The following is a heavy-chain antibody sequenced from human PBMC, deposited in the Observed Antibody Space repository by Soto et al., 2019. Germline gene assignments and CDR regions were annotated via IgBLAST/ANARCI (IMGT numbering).Heavy chain of an antibody. CDR1: GFTFASYA. CDR3: AKEATVLRFLSHHGMDV. CDR2: ISDSGHNT. V-gene: IGHV3-23*01. Sequence: GGSLRLSCAASGFTFASYAMNWVRQVPGKGLEWVSSISDSGHNTYYTDSVRGRFTISRDNSKNSLFLQMNTLRAEDTAVYYCAKEATVLRFLSHHGMDVWGQGTTVTVSS. D-gene: IGHD3-3*01. J-gene: IGHJ6*02.